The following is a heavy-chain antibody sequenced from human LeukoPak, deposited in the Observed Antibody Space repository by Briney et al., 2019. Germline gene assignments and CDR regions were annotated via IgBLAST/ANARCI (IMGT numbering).Heavy chain of an antibody. D-gene: IGHD5-12*01. CDR3: ARGTVATINFSYYYMDV. Sequence: SVKVSCXASGGTFSSYAISWVRQAPGQGLEWMGGIIPIFGTANYAQKFQGRVTITADESTSTAYMELSSLRSEDTAVYYCARGTVATINFSYYYMDVWGKGTTVTVSS. J-gene: IGHJ6*03. V-gene: IGHV1-69*13. CDR1: GGTFSSYA. CDR2: IIPIFGTA.